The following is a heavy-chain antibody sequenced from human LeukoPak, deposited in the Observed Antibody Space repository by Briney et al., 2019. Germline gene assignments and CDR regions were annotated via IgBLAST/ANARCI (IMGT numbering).Heavy chain of an antibody. J-gene: IGHJ4*02. CDR2: IYSGGST. D-gene: IGHD3-22*01. CDR3: AKARAFSYDSSYY. Sequence: GSLRLSCAASGFTVSSNYMSWVRQAPGKGLEWVSVIYSGGSTYYADSVKGRFTISRDNSKNTLYLQMNSLRAEDTAVYYCAKARAFSYDSSYYWGQGTLVTVSS. CDR1: GFTVSSNY. V-gene: IGHV3-66*01.